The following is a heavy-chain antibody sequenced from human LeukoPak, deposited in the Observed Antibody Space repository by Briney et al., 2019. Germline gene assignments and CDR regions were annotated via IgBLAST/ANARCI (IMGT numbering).Heavy chain of an antibody. CDR3: ALCDAGQAFDI. V-gene: IGHV3-48*03. CDR1: GFSFSDYE. J-gene: IGHJ3*02. Sequence: PGGSLRLSCAASGFSFSDYEMNWVRQAPGKGLEWVSYISNIGSTVYYADPEEGRFTISRDNAEKSLFLQMNSLRAEDTAVYYFALCDAGQAFDIWGQGTMVTVSS. CDR2: ISNIGSTV. D-gene: IGHD2-21*02.